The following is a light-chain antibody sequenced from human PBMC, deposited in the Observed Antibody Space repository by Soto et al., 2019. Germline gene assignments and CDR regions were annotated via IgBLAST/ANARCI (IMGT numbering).Light chain of an antibody. CDR1: HHIRNY. CDR2: DAS. J-gene: IGKJ2*01. Sequence: DIQMTQSPSSLSASVGDRVTITCQASHHIRNYLSWYKQKPGKAPKLLIYDASILETGVPSRFSGSGSGTHFSFTITTLQPEDIGTYYCQQYDNLPYTFGQGTTLEIK. CDR3: QQYDNLPYT. V-gene: IGKV1-33*01.